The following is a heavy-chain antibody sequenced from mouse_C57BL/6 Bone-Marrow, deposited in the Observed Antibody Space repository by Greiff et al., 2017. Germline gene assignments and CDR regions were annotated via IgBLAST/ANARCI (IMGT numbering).Heavy chain of an antibody. CDR3: TRDMDY. V-gene: IGHV1-15*01. CDR2: IDPETGGT. CDR1: GYTFTDYE. J-gene: IGHJ4*01. Sequence: QVQLHQSGAELVRPGASVTLSCKASGYTFTDYEMHWVKQTPVHGLEWIGAIDPETGGTAYNQKFKGKAILTADKSSSTAYMELRSLTSEDSAVYYCTRDMDYWGQGTSVTVSS.